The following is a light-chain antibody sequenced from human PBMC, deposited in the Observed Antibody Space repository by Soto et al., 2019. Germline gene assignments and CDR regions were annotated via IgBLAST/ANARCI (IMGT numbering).Light chain of an antibody. CDR1: HSVDSN. J-gene: IGKJ4*01. Sequence: EIVMTQSPSTLSVSPGEGATLSCRASHSVDSNLAWYQQKPGQAPRLLIFGASTRATGIPTRFSGGGSGTDFTLTISSLQSEDSGLYFCQQYDKWPLTFGGGTKVDVK. CDR2: GAS. V-gene: IGKV3D-15*01. CDR3: QQYDKWPLT.